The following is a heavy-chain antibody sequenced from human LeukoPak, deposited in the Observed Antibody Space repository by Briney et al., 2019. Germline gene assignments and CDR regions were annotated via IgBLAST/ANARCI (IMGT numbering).Heavy chain of an antibody. D-gene: IGHD3-3*01. Sequence: RGSLRLSCAASGFTISNYWMSWVRQAPGKGLEWVANIKQDGSDKYYVGSVKGRFTISRDNAKNSLYLQMNSLRAEDTAVYYCARTPWDFWSNSMDVWGKGTTVTVSS. J-gene: IGHJ6*04. CDR1: GFTISNYW. V-gene: IGHV3-7*01. CDR2: IKQDGSDK. CDR3: ARTPWDFWSNSMDV.